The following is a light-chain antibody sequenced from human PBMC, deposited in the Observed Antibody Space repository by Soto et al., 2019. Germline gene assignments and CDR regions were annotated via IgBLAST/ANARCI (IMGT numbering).Light chain of an antibody. V-gene: IGKV3-20*01. J-gene: IGKJ2*01. CDR1: QSVSSNY. Sequence: EIVLTQSPGTLSLSPGERATLSCRASQSVSSNYLAWYQQKPDQAPRLLIYGASSRATGIPDRFSGSGSGTDFTLTISRLEPEDFAVYYCQQYGSSPRTFGQGTKLEIK. CDR3: QQYGSSPRT. CDR2: GAS.